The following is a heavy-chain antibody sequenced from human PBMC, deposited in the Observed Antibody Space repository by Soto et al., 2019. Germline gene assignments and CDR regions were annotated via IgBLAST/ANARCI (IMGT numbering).Heavy chain of an antibody. CDR2: IYYSGST. V-gene: IGHV4-39*01. CDR3: ARLLPTHYYDSRGGVY. Sequence: SETLSLTCTVSGGSISSSSYYWGWIRQPPGKGLEWIGSIYYSGSTYYNPSLKSRVTISVDTSKNQFSLKLSSVTAADTAVYYCARLLPTHYYDSRGGVYWGQGTLVTVSS. CDR1: GGSISSSSYY. J-gene: IGHJ4*02. D-gene: IGHD3-22*01.